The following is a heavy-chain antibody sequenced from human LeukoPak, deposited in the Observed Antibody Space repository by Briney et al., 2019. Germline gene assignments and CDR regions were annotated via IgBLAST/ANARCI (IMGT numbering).Heavy chain of an antibody. V-gene: IGHV4-30-4*01. CDR3: ARVQGSGSYIFDY. D-gene: IGHD3-10*01. Sequence: SETLSLTCTVSGGSISSGDYYWSWLRQPPGKGLEWIGYIYYSGSTYYNPSLKSRVTISVDTSKNQFSLKLSSVTAADTAVYYCARVQGSGSYIFDYWGQGTLVTVSS. CDR2: IYYSGST. J-gene: IGHJ4*02. CDR1: GGSISSGDYY.